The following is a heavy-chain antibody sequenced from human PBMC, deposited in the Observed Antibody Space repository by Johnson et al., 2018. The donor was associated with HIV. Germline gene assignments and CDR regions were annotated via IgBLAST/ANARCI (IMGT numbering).Heavy chain of an antibody. Sequence: QVQLVESGGGVVQPGRSLRLSCAASGFTFSSYAMHWVRQAPGKGLEWVAVISYDGSNKYYADSVKGRFTISRDNSKNTLLLHMNSLRAEDTAVYYCAKCIWGSSLMDAFDIWGQGTMVTVSS. V-gene: IGHV3-30*04. D-gene: IGHD3-16*01. J-gene: IGHJ3*02. CDR3: AKCIWGSSLMDAFDI. CDR2: ISYDGSNK. CDR1: GFTFSSYA.